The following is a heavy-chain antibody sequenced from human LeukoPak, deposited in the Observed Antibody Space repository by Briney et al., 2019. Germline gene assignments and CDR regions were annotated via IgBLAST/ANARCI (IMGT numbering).Heavy chain of an antibody. Sequence: PSETLSLTCAVYGGSFSAYYRSWIRQPPGKGLEWIGEINHSGTTNYSPSFKSRVTISVDTSKTQFSLKLSSVTAADTAVYYCARVAYYGSGSLHYYGMDVWGQGTTVTVSS. V-gene: IGHV4-34*01. CDR3: ARVAYYGSGSLHYYGMDV. J-gene: IGHJ6*02. CDR2: INHSGTT. CDR1: GGSFSAYY. D-gene: IGHD3-10*01.